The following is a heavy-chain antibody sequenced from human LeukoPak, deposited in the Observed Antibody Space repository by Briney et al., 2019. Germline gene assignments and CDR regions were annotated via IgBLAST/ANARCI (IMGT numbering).Heavy chain of an antibody. CDR2: FNTRGGST. V-gene: IGHV1-46*01. Sequence: AVKVRCESASYTFTIYYMHMGRQRPAQGLNRVRIFNTRGGSTSYAQKFQGRVTMTRDMCTSTVYMERSSMRFEDTAVSYCARRNVLRFFEWFSEEFDDWGQGTLVTVSS. CDR3: ARRNVLRFFEWFSEEFDD. D-gene: IGHD3-3*01. CDR1: SYTFTIYY. J-gene: IGHJ4*02.